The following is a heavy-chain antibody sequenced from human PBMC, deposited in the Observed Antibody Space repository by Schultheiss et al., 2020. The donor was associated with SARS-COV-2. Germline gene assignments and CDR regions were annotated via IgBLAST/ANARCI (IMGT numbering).Heavy chain of an antibody. Sequence: SETLSLTCTVSGGSISSHYWSWIRQPPGKGLEWIGYIYYSGSTNYNPSLKSRVTISVDTSKNQFSLKLSSVTAADTAVYYCARHLAAAGPSFDYWGQGTLVTVSS. D-gene: IGHD6-13*01. CDR2: IYYSGST. J-gene: IGHJ4*02. CDR1: GGSISSHY. V-gene: IGHV4-59*08. CDR3: ARHLAAAGPSFDY.